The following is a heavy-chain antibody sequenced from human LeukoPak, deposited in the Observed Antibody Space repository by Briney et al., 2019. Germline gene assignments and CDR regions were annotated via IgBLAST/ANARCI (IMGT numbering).Heavy chain of an antibody. CDR3: ARGGYYDFWSGYLYYFDY. CDR1: GYTFTSYD. V-gene: IGHV1-8*03. D-gene: IGHD3-3*01. Sequence: ASVKVSCKASGYTFTSYDINWVRQATGQGLEWMGWMNPNSGNTGYAQKFQGRVTITRNTSISTAYMELSSLRSEDTAVYYCARGGYYDFWSGYLYYFDYWGQGTLVTVSS. J-gene: IGHJ4*02. CDR2: MNPNSGNT.